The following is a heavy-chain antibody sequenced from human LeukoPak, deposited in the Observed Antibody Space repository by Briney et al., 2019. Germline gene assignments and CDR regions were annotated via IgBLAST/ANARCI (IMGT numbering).Heavy chain of an antibody. CDR3: ARVGYDFWSGYLYYFDY. CDR2: IYYSRST. D-gene: IGHD3-3*01. Sequence: SETLSLTCTVSGGSISSHYWSWIRQPPGKGLEWIGYIYYSRSTNYNPSLKSRVTISVDTSKNQFSLKLSSVTAADTAVYYCARVGYDFWSGYLYYFDYWGQGTLVTVSS. CDR1: GGSISSHY. V-gene: IGHV4-59*11. J-gene: IGHJ4*02.